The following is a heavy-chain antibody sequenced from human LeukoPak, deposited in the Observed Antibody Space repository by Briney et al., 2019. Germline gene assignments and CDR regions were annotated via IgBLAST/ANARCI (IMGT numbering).Heavy chain of an antibody. CDR3: ARDGGYYGSGPIDS. J-gene: IGHJ4*02. V-gene: IGHV4-59*01. Sequence: SETLSLTCTVSGGSISSYYWSWIRQPPGKGLEWIGYIYYTGSTNYNPSLKSRVTISVDTSKNQFSLKLNSVTAADTAVYYCARDGGYYGSGPIDSWGQGTLVTVSS. CDR2: IYYTGST. D-gene: IGHD3-10*01. CDR1: GGSISSYY.